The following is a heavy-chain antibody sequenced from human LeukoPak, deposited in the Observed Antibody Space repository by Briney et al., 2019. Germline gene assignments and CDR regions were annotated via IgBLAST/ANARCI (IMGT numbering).Heavy chain of an antibody. Sequence: GGSLRLSCAASGFTVSSNYMSWVRQAPGKGLEWVSVIYSGGSTYYADSVKGRFTISRDNSKNTLYLQMNSLRAEDTAVYYCAKIQKTRLAAAANGPFDYWGQGTLVTVSS. CDR3: AKIQKTRLAAAANGPFDY. D-gene: IGHD6-13*01. CDR2: IYSGGST. V-gene: IGHV3-66*01. J-gene: IGHJ4*02. CDR1: GFTVSSNY.